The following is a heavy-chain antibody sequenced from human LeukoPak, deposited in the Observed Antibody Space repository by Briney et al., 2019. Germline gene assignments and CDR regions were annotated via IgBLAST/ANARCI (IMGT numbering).Heavy chain of an antibody. CDR2: IWYDGSNK. J-gene: IGHJ4*02. CDR1: GFTFTTYG. D-gene: IGHD1-14*01. CDR3: AGGEPYVY. V-gene: IGHV3-33*01. Sequence: PGGSLRLSCAASGFTFTTYGMHWVRQAPGKGLEWVAIIWYDGSNKYYADSVRGRFTISRDNSKNTLYLQMNSLRVEDTPMYYCAGGEPYVYWGQGTLVTVSS.